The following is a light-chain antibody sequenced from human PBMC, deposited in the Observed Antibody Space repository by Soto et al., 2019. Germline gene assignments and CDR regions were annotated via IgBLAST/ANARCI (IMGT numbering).Light chain of an antibody. CDR2: WAS. Sequence: DIVMTQSPDSLDVSLGERATINCESGQSILYSSNSLDYLAWYQQKPGQPPKLLIYWASARQSGVPERFSGSGSGTDFTLTISSLQAEDVAIYYCQQYYSFPFTFGGGTKVEIK. CDR3: QQYYSFPFT. CDR1: QSILYSSNSLDY. J-gene: IGKJ4*02. V-gene: IGKV4-1*01.